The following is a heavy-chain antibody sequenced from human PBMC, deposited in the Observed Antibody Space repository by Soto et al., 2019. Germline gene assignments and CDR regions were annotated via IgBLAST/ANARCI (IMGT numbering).Heavy chain of an antibody. J-gene: IGHJ6*02. CDR3: ASVVGATVHYYYYGMDV. Sequence: GASVKVSCKASGGTFSSYAISWVRQAPGQGLEWMGGIIPIFGTANYAQKFQGRVTITADESTSTAYMELSSLRSEDTAVCYCASVVGATVHYYYYGMDVWGQGTTVTVSS. V-gene: IGHV1-69*13. CDR2: IIPIFGTA. CDR1: GGTFSSYA. D-gene: IGHD1-26*01.